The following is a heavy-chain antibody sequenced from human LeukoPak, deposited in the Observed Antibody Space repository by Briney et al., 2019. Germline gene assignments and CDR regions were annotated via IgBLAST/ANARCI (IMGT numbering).Heavy chain of an antibody. D-gene: IGHD3-16*02. CDR2: ISAYNGNT. V-gene: IGHV1-18*01. CDR3: AREEFYDYVWGSYRYFDY. J-gene: IGHJ4*02. CDR1: GGTFSSYA. Sequence: ASVKVSCKASGGTFSSYAISWVRQAPGQGLEWMGWISAYNGNTNYAQKLQGRVTMTTDTSTSTAYMELRSLRSDDTAVYYCAREEFYDYVWGSYRYFDYWGQGTLVTVSS.